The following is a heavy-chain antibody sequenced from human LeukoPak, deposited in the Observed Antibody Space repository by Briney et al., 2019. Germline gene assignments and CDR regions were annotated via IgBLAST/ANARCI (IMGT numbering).Heavy chain of an antibody. CDR2: IYPGDSDT. J-gene: IGHJ4*02. CDR1: GYSFTRYW. D-gene: IGHD5-12*01. V-gene: IGHV5-51*01. CDR3: ARLPARYSGYDLVFDY. Sequence: GESLKISYKGSGYSFTRYWIGWVRQMPEKGLEWMGIIYPGDSDTRYSPSFQGQVTISADKSISTAYLQWSSLKASDTAMYYCARLPARYSGYDLVFDYWGQGTLVTVSS.